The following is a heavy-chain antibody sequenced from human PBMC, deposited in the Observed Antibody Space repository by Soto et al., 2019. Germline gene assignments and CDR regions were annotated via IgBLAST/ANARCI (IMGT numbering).Heavy chain of an antibody. CDR3: ARDIAAVGPFYSYGMDV. V-gene: IGHV3-30-3*01. D-gene: IGHD6-13*01. CDR1: EFTFSSHA. CDR2: ITYDGGNK. Sequence: QVQLVESGGGVVQPGRSLRLSCAASEFTFSSHAMHWVRQAPGKGLEWVAVITYDGGNKYYADSVKGRFTISRDNSKNTLYLHINSLRAEDTAVFYCARDIAAVGPFYSYGMDVWGQGTTVTVSS. J-gene: IGHJ6*02.